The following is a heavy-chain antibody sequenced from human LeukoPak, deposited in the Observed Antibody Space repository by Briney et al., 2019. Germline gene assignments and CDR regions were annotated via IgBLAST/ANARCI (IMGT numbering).Heavy chain of an antibody. CDR3: ARQRSFGCDSSIFDY. CDR1: GGSISSYY. D-gene: IGHD3-22*01. V-gene: IGHV4-59*08. J-gene: IGHJ4*02. CDR2: IYYSGST. Sequence: SETLSLTCTVSGGSISSYYWSWIRQPPGKGLEWIGYIYYSGSTNYNPSLKSRVTISVDTSKNQFSLKLSSVTAVDTAVYYCARQRSFGCDSSIFDYWGQGTLVTVSS.